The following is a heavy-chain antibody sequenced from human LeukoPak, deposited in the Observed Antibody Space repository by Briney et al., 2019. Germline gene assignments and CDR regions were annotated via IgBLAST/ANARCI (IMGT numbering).Heavy chain of an antibody. CDR1: GVSISSSHYY. D-gene: IGHD5-18*01. J-gene: IGHJ4*02. Sequence: SETLSLTCTVSGVSISSSHYYWSWIRQPPGKGLEWIGEINHSGSTNYNPSLKSRVTISVDTSKNQFSLKLSSVTAADTAVYYCARGQLGYSYGNSFDYWGQGTLVTVSS. CDR2: INHSGST. CDR3: ARGQLGYSYGNSFDY. V-gene: IGHV4-39*07.